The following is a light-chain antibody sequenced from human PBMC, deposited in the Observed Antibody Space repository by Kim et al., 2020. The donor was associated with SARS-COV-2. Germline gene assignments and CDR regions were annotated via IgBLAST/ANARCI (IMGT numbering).Light chain of an antibody. Sequence: LSPGERATLCGRASQSVSSYLAWYQQKPGQAPRLLIYDASNRATGIPARFSGSGSGTDFTLTISSLEPEDFAVYYCQQRSNWPPYTFGQGTKLEI. V-gene: IGKV3-11*01. CDR2: DAS. CDR1: QSVSSY. J-gene: IGKJ2*01. CDR3: QQRSNWPPYT.